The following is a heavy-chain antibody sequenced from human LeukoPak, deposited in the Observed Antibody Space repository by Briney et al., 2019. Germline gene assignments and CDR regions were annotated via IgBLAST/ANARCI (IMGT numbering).Heavy chain of an antibody. CDR1: GFTFSSYG. CDR3: ANDGGIYYYGSGSYEIDY. J-gene: IGHJ4*02. CDR2: ISYDGSNK. D-gene: IGHD3-10*01. Sequence: QPGRSLRLSCAASGFTFSSYGMHWVRQAPGKGLEWVAVISYDGSNKYYADSVKGRFTISRDNSKNTLYLQMNSLRAEDTAVYYCANDGGIYYYGSGSYEIDYWGQGTLVTVSS. V-gene: IGHV3-30*18.